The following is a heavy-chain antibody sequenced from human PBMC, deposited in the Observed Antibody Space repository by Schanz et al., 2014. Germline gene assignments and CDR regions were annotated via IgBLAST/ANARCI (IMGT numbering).Heavy chain of an antibody. J-gene: IGHJ3*01. CDR2: ISTFRNEDT. D-gene: IGHD2-8*02. CDR1: GYAFTTYG. CDR3: ATMWGYCAATACQILEVLDV. V-gene: IGHV1-18*01. Sequence: QVQLVQPGAEVKKPGASVRVSCKVSGYAFTTYGISWVRQAPGQGPEFMGWISTFRNEDTNSAQRFQGRLTMTTDTSTSTAYMELRSLRSDGTTMYYCATMWGYCAATACQILEVLDVWGQGTMXTVSS.